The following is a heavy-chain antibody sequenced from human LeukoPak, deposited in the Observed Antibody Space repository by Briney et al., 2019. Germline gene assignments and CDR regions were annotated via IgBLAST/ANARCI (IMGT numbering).Heavy chain of an antibody. CDR2: ISWNSGSI. V-gene: IGHV3-9*01. CDR3: ARDPGYRDFDY. J-gene: IGHJ4*02. Sequence: GRSLRLSCAASGFTFDDYAMHWVRQAPGKGLEWVSGISWNSGSIGYADSVKGRFTISRDNAKNSLYLQMNSLRAEDTAVYYCARDPGYRDFDYWGQGTLVTVSS. D-gene: IGHD3-9*01. CDR1: GFTFDDYA.